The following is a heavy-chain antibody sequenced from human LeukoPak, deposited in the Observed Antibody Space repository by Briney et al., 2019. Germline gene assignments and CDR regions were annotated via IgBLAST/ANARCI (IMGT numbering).Heavy chain of an antibody. D-gene: IGHD6-13*01. Sequence: SETLSLTCTVSGGSISSSSYYWGWIRQPPGKGLEWIGSIYYSGSTYYNPSLKSRVTISVDTSKNQFSLKLSSVTAADTAVYYCARPDYDHCKYSSSWSAFAIWGQGTMVTVSS. CDR2: IYYSGST. CDR1: GGSISSSSYY. J-gene: IGHJ3*02. V-gene: IGHV4-39*01. CDR3: ARPDYDHCKYSSSWSAFAI.